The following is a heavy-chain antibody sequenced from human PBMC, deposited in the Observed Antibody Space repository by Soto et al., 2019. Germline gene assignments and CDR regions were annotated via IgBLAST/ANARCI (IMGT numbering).Heavy chain of an antibody. V-gene: IGHV3-23*01. J-gene: IGHJ6*02. D-gene: IGHD6-13*01. CDR2: ISGSGGST. CDR3: AKEIESSWLYYYYYGMDV. Sequence: GALRLSCAASVFTFSSYAMSWVRQAPGKGLEWVSAISGSGGSTYYADSVKGRFTISRDNSKNTLYLQMNSLRAEDTAVYYCAKEIESSWLYYYYYGMDVWGQGTTVTVSS. CDR1: VFTFSSYA.